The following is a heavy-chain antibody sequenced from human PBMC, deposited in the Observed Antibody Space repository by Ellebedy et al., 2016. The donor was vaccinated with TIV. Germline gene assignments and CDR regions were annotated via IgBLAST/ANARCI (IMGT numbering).Heavy chain of an antibody. J-gene: IGHJ3*02. CDR2: ISSSNTNI. D-gene: IGHD3-22*01. V-gene: IGHV3-48*02. CDR3: TRDFTMISYPDAFDI. Sequence: PGGSLRLSCAASGFTFSSYSMNWVRQAPGKGLEWVSYISSSNTNIYYADSVKGRFTISRDNPKNSLYLQMNSLRDEDTAVYYCTRDFTMISYPDAFDIWGQGTMVTVSS. CDR1: GFTFSSYS.